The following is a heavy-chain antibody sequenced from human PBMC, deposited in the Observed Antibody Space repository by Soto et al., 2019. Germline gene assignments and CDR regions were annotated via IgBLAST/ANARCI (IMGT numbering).Heavy chain of an antibody. CDR3: AKGEYQLLSAGCVDV. Sequence: GGSLRLSCAASGFTFDDYAMHWVRQAPGKGLEWVSGISWNSGSIGYADSVKGRFTISRDNAKNSLYLQMNSLRAEDTALYYCAKGEYQLLSAGCVDVWGKGTTVTVSS. CDR1: GFTFDDYA. CDR2: ISWNSGSI. V-gene: IGHV3-9*01. J-gene: IGHJ6*04. D-gene: IGHD2-2*01.